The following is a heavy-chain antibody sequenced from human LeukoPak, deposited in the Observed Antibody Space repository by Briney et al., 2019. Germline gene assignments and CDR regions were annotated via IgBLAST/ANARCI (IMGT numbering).Heavy chain of an antibody. CDR2: ISYDGSNK. Sequence: GGSLRLSCAASGFTFSSYAMHWVRQAPGKGLEWVAVISYDGSNKYYADSVKGRFTISRDNAKNSLYLQMNSLRAEDTAVYYCARDRSPGNFDYWGQGTLVTVSS. V-gene: IGHV3-30*04. D-gene: IGHD3-10*01. CDR3: ARDRSPGNFDY. J-gene: IGHJ4*02. CDR1: GFTFSSYA.